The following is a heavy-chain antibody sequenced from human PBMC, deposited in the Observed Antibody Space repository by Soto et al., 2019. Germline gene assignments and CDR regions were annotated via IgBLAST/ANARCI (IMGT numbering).Heavy chain of an antibody. CDR3: ARQVGTAMDYYYYYGMDV. CDR1: GGTFSTYA. CDR2: IIPIFGTA. D-gene: IGHD5-18*01. Sequence: QVQLVQSGAEVKKPGSSVKVSCKASGGTFSTYAISWVRQAPGQGLEWMGGIIPIFGTANYAQKFQGRVTITADESTSTAYMELSSLRSEDTAVYYCARQVGTAMDYYYYYGMDVWGQGTTVTVSS. J-gene: IGHJ6*02. V-gene: IGHV1-69*01.